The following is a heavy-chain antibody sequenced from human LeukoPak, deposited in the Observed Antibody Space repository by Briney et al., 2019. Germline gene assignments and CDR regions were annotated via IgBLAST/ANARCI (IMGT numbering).Heavy chain of an antibody. D-gene: IGHD6-13*01. CDR3: ARDQQLAPGVSWFDP. V-gene: IGHV1-46*01. CDR1: GYTFTSYG. CDR2: INTSGGST. Sequence: ASVKVSCKASGYTFTSYGISWVRQAPGQGLEWMGIINTSGGSTSYAQKFQGRVTMTRDMSTSTVYMELSSLRSEDTAVYYCARDQQLAPGVSWFDPWGQGTLVTVSS. J-gene: IGHJ5*02.